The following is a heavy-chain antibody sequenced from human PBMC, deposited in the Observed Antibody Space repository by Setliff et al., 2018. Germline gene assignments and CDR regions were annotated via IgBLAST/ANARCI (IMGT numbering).Heavy chain of an antibody. J-gene: IGHJ6*03. CDR3: TRLRITAPLHDYMDV. CDR2: ISGSAGSI. Sequence: GGSLRLSCAASGFTFSDYAMSWVRQAPGKGLEWVSTISGSAGSIHLADSVKGRFTISRDNSKNTAYLQMNSLKTEDTAVYYCTRLRITAPLHDYMDVWGKGTTVTVSS. D-gene: IGHD1-20*01. V-gene: IGHV3-23*01. CDR1: GFTFSDYA.